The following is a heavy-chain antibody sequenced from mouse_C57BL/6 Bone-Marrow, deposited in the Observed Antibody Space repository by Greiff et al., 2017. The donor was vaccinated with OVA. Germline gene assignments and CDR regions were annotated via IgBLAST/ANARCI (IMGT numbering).Heavy chain of an antibody. J-gene: IGHJ3*01. Sequence: QVQLKESGAELVRPGASVTLSCKASGYTFTDYEMHWVKQTPVHGLEWIGAIDPETGGTAYNQKFKGKAILTADKSSSTAYMELRSLTSEDSAVYYCTSLYYDYTWFAYWGQGTLVTVSA. CDR3: TSLYYDYTWFAY. D-gene: IGHD2-4*01. V-gene: IGHV1-15*01. CDR2: IDPETGGT. CDR1: GYTFTDYE.